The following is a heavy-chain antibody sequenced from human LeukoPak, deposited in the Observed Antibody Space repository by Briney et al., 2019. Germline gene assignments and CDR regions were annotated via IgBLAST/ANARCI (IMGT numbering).Heavy chain of an antibody. CDR1: GVSISSGGYY. V-gene: IGHV4-31*03. J-gene: IGHJ4*02. CDR2: IYYSGST. D-gene: IGHD2-2*01. CDR3: ARNTEGYCSSTSCYSFDY. Sequence: SETLSLTCTVSGVSISSGGYYWSWIRQHPGKGLEWIGYIYYSGSTYYNPSLNSRVTISVDTSKNQFSLKLSSVTAADTAVYYCARNTEGYCSSTSCYSFDYWGQGTLVTVSS.